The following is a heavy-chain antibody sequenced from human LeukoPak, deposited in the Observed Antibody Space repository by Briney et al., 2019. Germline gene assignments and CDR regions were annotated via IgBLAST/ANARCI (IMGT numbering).Heavy chain of an antibody. CDR2: IHRSGST. J-gene: IGHJ4*02. V-gene: IGHV4-38-2*02. CDR3: AGTSSGYYSTDY. Sequence: KPSETLSLTCTVSGYSSSIDYYWGWIRQSPGKGLEWIGSIHRSGSTYYNPSLKSRVTISGHTSKSQFSLRLTSVTAADTAVYYCAGTSSGYYSTDYWGQGTLVTVSS. CDR1: GYSSSIDYY. D-gene: IGHD5-12*01.